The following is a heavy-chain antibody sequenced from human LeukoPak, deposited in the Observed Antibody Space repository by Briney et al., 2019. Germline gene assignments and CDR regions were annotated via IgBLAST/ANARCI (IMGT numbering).Heavy chain of an antibody. Sequence: ASVSVSCTPSGYTFTGYYMRAVRQTPGERLEWMVWINPNRGATNYAPNSQGKVTMNRDTSISTAYMELGRLSADNPAWNYFPRDRFHPPDWFDPWGRGPLVTVPS. CDR3: PRDRFHPPDWFDP. V-gene: IGHV1-2*02. CDR1: GYTFTGYY. J-gene: IGHJ5*02. CDR2: INPNRGAT.